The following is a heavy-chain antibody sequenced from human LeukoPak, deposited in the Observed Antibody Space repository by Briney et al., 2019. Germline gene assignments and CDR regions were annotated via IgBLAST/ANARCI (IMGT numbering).Heavy chain of an antibody. CDR2: INPSGGST. Sequence: GASVKVSCKASGYTFTSYDINWVRQAPGQGLEWMGIINPSGGSTSYAQKFQDRVTVTSNTSISTAYMELRSLTSEDTAVYYCARELIVLEPAARRYNYYMDVWGIGTTVSVSS. CDR1: GYTFTSYD. D-gene: IGHD2-2*01. V-gene: IGHV1-8*01. CDR3: ARELIVLEPAARRYNYYMDV. J-gene: IGHJ6*03.